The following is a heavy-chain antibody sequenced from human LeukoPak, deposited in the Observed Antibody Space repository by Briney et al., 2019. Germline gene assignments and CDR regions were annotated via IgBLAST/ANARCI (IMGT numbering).Heavy chain of an antibody. CDR2: ITSSSGFI. CDR1: GFTFSSYT. D-gene: IGHD3-10*01. Sequence: GGSLRLSCAASGFTFSSYTMNWVRQAPGKGLEWVSSITSSSGFISYADSVKGRFTISRDNAKNSLYLQMNSLTAEDTAVYYCARGGNYVSGRVGAFDIWGQGTMVTVSS. V-gene: IGHV3-21*01. CDR3: ARGGNYVSGRVGAFDI. J-gene: IGHJ3*02.